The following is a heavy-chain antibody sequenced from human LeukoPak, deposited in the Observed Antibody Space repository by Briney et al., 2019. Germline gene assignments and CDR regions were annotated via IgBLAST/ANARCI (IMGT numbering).Heavy chain of an antibody. CDR3: AKLPIGYCSSTSCHPFLDY. Sequence: GGSLRLSCAASGFTFSSYAMSWVRQAPGKGLEWVSAISGSGGSTYYADSVKGRFTISRDNSKNTLYLQMNSPRAEDTAVYYCAKLPIGYCSSTSCHPFLDYWGQGTLVTVSS. D-gene: IGHD2-2*01. V-gene: IGHV3-23*01. CDR2: ISGSGGST. CDR1: GFTFSSYA. J-gene: IGHJ4*02.